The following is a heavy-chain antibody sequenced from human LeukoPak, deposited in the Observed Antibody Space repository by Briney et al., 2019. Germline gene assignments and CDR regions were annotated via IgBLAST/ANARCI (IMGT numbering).Heavy chain of an antibody. CDR1: GFPFSSYL. CDR2: IKPDGTTK. J-gene: IGHJ4*02. V-gene: IGHV3-7*03. D-gene: IGHD6-13*01. Sequence: GGSLRLSCAASGFPFSSYLMTWVRQAPGKGLEWVANIKPDGTTKFYVDSVKGRFTISRDNALNSLYLQMNSLRAEDTAIYYCARSIPYGTTWYGRSDYWGQGTLVTVSS. CDR3: ARSIPYGTTWYGRSDY.